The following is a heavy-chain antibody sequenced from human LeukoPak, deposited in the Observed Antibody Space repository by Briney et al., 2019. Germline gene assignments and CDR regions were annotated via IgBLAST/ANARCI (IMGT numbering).Heavy chain of an antibody. CDR3: ARGDPTGGNYHTLDY. CDR1: GYFFNSYW. J-gene: IGHJ4*02. V-gene: IGHV5-51*01. CDR2: IYPSDLDI. D-gene: IGHD5-24*01. Sequence: GESLKISREGSGYFFNSYWIAWVRQMPGKGLEWMGIIYPSDLDIRYSPSFQGQVTMSVDKSNSIAYLQWNSLKASDTGMYFCARGDPTGGNYHTLDYWGQGTLVTVPS.